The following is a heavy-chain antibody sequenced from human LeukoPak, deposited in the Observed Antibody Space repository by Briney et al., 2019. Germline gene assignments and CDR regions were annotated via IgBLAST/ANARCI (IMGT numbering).Heavy chain of an antibody. D-gene: IGHD4-17*01. CDR2: INPNGVTT. V-gene: IGHV3-74*01. CDR1: GFIFRNYW. Sequence: GGSLRLSCAASGFIFRNYWMHWVRQAPGKGLVWVARINPNGVTTTYTDSVKGRFTISRDNAKNTLYLQMNSLRAEDTAVYYCARDFAGDRDYWGQGTLVTVSS. J-gene: IGHJ4*02. CDR3: ARDFAGDRDY.